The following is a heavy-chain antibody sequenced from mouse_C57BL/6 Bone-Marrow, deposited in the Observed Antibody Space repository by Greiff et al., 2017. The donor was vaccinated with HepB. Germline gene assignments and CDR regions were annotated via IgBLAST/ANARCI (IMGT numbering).Heavy chain of an antibody. CDR1: GYTFTDYY. J-gene: IGHJ2*01. Sequence: VQLQQSGPELVKPGASVKISCKASGYTFTDYYMNWVKQSHGKSLEWIGDINPNNGGTSYNQKFKGKATLPVDKSSSTAYMELRSLTSEDSAVYYCAKGGSSYNYWGQGTTLTVSS. CDR2: INPNNGGT. V-gene: IGHV1-26*01. CDR3: AKGGSSYNY. D-gene: IGHD1-1*01.